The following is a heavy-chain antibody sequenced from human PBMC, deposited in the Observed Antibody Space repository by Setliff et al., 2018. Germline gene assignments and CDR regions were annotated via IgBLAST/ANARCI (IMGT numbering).Heavy chain of an antibody. CDR2: IIPIFGTA. CDR1: GGTFSSYA. Sequence: SVKVSCKASGGTFSSYAISWVRQAPGQGLEWMGGIIPIFGTANYAQKFQGRVTMTTNTSINTAYMELSSLRFEDTAVYYCARALYYFDYWGQGTLVTVS. V-gene: IGHV1-69*05. CDR3: ARALYYFDY. J-gene: IGHJ4*02.